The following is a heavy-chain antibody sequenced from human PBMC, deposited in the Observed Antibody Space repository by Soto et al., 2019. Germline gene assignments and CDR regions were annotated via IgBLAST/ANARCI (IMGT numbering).Heavy chain of an antibody. CDR3: ARDYYGSYYYGMDV. Sequence: QVQLVQSGAEVKKPGASVKVSCKASGYTFTSYGISWVRQAPGQGLEWMGWISAYNGNTNYAQKLQGRVTMTTDTXXSTADMERRSLRSDDTAVYYCARDYYGSYYYGMDVWGQGTTVTVSS. J-gene: IGHJ6*02. V-gene: IGHV1-18*01. CDR2: ISAYNGNT. CDR1: GYTFTSYG. D-gene: IGHD3-10*01.